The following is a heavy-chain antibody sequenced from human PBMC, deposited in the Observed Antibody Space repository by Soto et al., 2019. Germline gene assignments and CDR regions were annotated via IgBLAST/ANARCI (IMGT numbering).Heavy chain of an antibody. D-gene: IGHD2-2*03. J-gene: IGHJ3*02. CDR2: ISGSGGST. CDR1: GFTFSSYA. CDR3: AQDGLDIVVVPAAHVCAFDI. V-gene: IGHV3-23*01. Sequence: EVQLLESGGGLVQPGGSLRLSCAASGFTFSSYAMSWVRQAPGKGLEWVSAISGSGGSTYYADSVKGRFTISRDNSKNTLYLQMNSLRAEDTAVYYCAQDGLDIVVVPAAHVCAFDIWGQGTMVTVSS.